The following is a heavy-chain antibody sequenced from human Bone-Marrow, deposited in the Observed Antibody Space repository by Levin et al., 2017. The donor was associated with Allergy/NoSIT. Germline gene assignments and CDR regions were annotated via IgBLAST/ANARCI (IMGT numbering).Heavy chain of an antibody. D-gene: IGHD3-10*01. CDR1: GFTFSSYG. Sequence: GGSLRLSCAASGFTFSSYGMHWVRQAPGKGLEWVAVISYDGSNKYYADSVKGRFTISRDNSKNTLYLQMNSLRAEDTAVYYCAKEHGSGSDSAFDIWGQGTMVTVSS. J-gene: IGHJ3*02. CDR2: ISYDGSNK. V-gene: IGHV3-30*18. CDR3: AKEHGSGSDSAFDI.